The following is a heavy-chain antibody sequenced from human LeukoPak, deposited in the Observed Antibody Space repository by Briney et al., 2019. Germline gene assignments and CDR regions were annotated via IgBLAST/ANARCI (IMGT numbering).Heavy chain of an antibody. CDR2: IYYSGST. V-gene: IGHV4-59*12. D-gene: IGHD3-10*01. CDR3: ARGPPYYYGSGSYYNV. J-gene: IGHJ4*02. CDR1: GGSISSYY. Sequence: SETLSLTCTVSGGSISSYYWSWIRQPPGKGLEWIGYIYYSGSTNYNPSLKSRVTISVDTSKNQFSLKLSSVTAADTAVYYCARGPPYYYGSGSYYNVWGQGTLVTVSS.